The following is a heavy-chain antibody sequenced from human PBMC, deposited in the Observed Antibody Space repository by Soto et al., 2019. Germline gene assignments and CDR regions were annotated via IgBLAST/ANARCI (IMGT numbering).Heavy chain of an antibody. Sequence: GGSLRLSCAAAGFLLSRHWMYWVRQAPGKGLVWVSRIRCDSSDTNYADSVRGRFTISRDNAKNSLYLQMNSLRAEDTAVYYCARAYAGERYYYYYMDVWGKGTTVTVSS. CDR3: ARAYAGERYYYYYMDV. D-gene: IGHD2-21*01. CDR2: IRCDSSDT. V-gene: IGHV3-74*01. CDR1: GFLLSRHW. J-gene: IGHJ6*03.